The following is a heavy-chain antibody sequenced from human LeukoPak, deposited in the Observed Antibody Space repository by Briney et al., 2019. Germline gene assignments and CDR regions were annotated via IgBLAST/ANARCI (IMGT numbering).Heavy chain of an antibody. D-gene: IGHD3-3*01. J-gene: IGHJ3*02. Sequence: SETLSLTCAVSGGSISSSNWWSWVRQPPGKGLEWIGEIYHSGSTYYNPSLKSRVTISVDTSKNQFSLKLSSVTAADTAVYYCARIRFWSGYYAFDIWGQGTMVTVSS. CDR3: ARIRFWSGYYAFDI. CDR1: GGSISSSNW. CDR2: IYHSGST. V-gene: IGHV4-4*02.